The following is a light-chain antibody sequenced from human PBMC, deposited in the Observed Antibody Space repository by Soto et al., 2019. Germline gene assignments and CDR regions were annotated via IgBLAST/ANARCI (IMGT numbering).Light chain of an antibody. CDR3: QEYGSSRT. Sequence: EIVLTQSPGTLSLSPGERATLSCRASQSISSSYLAWYQQKPGQAPRLLIYGASSRATGIPDRFSGSGSGTDFTLTISRLEPEDFAMYYCQEYGSSRTFGQVTKVEIK. V-gene: IGKV3-20*01. J-gene: IGKJ1*01. CDR2: GAS. CDR1: QSISSSY.